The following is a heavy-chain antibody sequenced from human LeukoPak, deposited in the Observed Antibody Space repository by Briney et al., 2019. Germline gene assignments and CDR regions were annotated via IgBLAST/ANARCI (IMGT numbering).Heavy chain of an antibody. Sequence: PGGSLRLSCAASGFTFSSYGMHWVRQAPGKGLEWVAVIWYDGSNKYYADSVKGRFTISRDNSKNTLYLQMNSLRAEDTAVYYCARGVSSSLDGGQYFDYWGQGTLVTVSS. CDR3: ARGVSSSLDGGQYFDY. CDR2: IWYDGSNK. CDR1: GFTFSSYG. J-gene: IGHJ4*02. V-gene: IGHV3-33*01. D-gene: IGHD6-6*01.